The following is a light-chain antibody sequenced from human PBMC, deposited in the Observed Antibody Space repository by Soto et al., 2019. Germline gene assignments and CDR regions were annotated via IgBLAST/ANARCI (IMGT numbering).Light chain of an antibody. CDR2: GAS. Sequence: EIVLTQYTGTLSLSPGERATLSCRASQIVSSSYLSWYQQNPGQAPRLLIYGASSRATGIPDRFSGSGSGTDFTLTISSLEPEDFAVYYCQQRSNWPPSITFGQGTRLEIK. CDR1: QIVSSSY. CDR3: QQRSNWPPSIT. J-gene: IGKJ5*01. V-gene: IGKV3D-20*02.